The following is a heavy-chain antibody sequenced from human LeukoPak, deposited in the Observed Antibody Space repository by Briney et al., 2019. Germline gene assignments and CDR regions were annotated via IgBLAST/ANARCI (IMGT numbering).Heavy chain of an antibody. J-gene: IGHJ4*02. CDR2: ISGSAGST. D-gene: IGHD1-26*01. Sequence: GGSLRLSCATSGFTFSNYAMSWVRQAPGKGLEWVSGISGSAGSTYYADSVKGRFTISRDNSKNTLYLQMNSLTDDDTAVYYCAKKWGVGTTTLDYFDYWGQGTLVTVSS. V-gene: IGHV3-23*01. CDR3: AKKWGVGTTTLDYFDY. CDR1: GFTFSNYA.